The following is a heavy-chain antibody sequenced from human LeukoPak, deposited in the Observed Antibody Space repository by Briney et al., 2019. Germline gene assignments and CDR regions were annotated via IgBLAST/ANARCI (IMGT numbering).Heavy chain of an antibody. V-gene: IGHV3-74*01. CDR1: GFTFSSYW. CDR3: ARGRPHGNDY. J-gene: IGHJ4*02. D-gene: IGHD4-23*01. CDR2: IASDGSST. Sequence: GGSLRLSCAASGFTFSSYWMNWVRQAPGKGLVWVSRIASDGSSTTYADSVKGRFSISRDNAKNTLYLQLNSLRVEDTAVYYCARGRPHGNDYWGQGTLVTVSS.